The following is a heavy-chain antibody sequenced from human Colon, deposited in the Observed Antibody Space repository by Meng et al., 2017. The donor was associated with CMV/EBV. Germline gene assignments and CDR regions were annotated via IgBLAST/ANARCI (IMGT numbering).Heavy chain of an antibody. Sequence: GPLGGVGGGVVQPWGSLRLCCAASGFTFIDYGMHWLRQAPGKGLEWVAFVMYDGSRKYYGDSVKGRFSISRDNSKNTLYLQMNSLRADDTAVYYCVKDQCRGWGQGTLVTVSS. D-gene: IGHD3-10*01. V-gene: IGHV3-30*02. CDR2: VMYDGSRK. CDR1: GFTFIDYG. J-gene: IGHJ4*02. CDR3: VKDQCRG.